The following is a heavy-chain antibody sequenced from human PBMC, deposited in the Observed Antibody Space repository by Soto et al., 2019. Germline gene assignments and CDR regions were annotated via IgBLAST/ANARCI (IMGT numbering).Heavy chain of an antibody. CDR2: ISGSGGST. CDR1: GFTFSSYA. CDR3: AKLLFLDDYSRALDY. D-gene: IGHD4-4*01. Sequence: GGSLRLSCAASGFTFSSYAMSWVRQAPGKGLEWVSAISGSGGSTYYADSVKGRFTISRDNSKNTLYLQMNSLRAEDTAVYYCAKLLFLDDYSRALDYWGQGTLVTVSS. V-gene: IGHV3-23*01. J-gene: IGHJ4*02.